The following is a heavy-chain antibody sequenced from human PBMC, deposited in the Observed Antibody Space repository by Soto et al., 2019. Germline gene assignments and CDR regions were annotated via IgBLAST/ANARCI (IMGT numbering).Heavy chain of an antibody. CDR1: GGSISSSNW. CDR3: ARTKIQKEARGPKRYYYYGTDV. D-gene: IGHD6-6*01. CDR2: IYHSGST. Sequence: TSETLSLTCAVSGGSISSSNWWSWVRQPPGKGLEWIGEIYHSGSTNYNPSLKSRVTISVDKSKNQFSLKLSSVTAADTAVYYCARTKIQKEARGPKRYYYYGTDVWGQGTTVTVSS. J-gene: IGHJ6*02. V-gene: IGHV4-4*02.